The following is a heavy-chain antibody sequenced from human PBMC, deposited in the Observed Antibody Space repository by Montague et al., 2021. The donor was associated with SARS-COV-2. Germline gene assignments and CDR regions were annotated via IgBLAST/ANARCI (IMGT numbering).Heavy chain of an antibody. CDR3: ARSSGSYSTFDF. V-gene: IGHV4-39*07. J-gene: IGHJ4*02. D-gene: IGHD3-10*01. CDR1: GGSISSTTYS. CDR2: IYYGGST. Sequence: SETLSLTCTVSGGSISSTTYSWGWIRQPPGKGLEWIGTIYYGGSTSYNPSLKSRVTMSVDTSKNQFSLKLSSVTAADTAVYYCARSSGSYSTFDFWGQGTLVTVSS.